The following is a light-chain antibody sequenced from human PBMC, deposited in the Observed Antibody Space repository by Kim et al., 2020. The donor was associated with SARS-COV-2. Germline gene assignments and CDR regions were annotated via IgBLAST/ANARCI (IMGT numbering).Light chain of an antibody. J-gene: IGKJ2*01. CDR1: QSVSNN. CDR2: GAA. V-gene: IGKV3-15*01. Sequence: SPGESATPSCRASQSVSNNLAWYQQKPGQAPRLVIYGAATRATGIPARFSGSGSGTEFTLTISSLQSEDFAVYYCQQYNDWPPGDTFGQGTKLEIK. CDR3: QQYNDWPPGDT.